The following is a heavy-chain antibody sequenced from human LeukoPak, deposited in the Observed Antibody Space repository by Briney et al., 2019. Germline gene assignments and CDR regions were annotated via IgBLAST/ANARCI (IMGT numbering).Heavy chain of an antibody. CDR3: ARGSGVAVGMDV. D-gene: IGHD6-19*01. J-gene: IGHJ6*02. CDR2: IYYSGST. Sequence: TSETLSLTCTVSGGSISSYYWSWIRQPPGKGLEWIGYIYYSGSTNYNPSLKSRVTISVDTSKNQFSLKLRSVTAADTAVYFCARGSGVAVGMDVWGQGTTVIVSS. CDR1: GGSISSYY. V-gene: IGHV4-59*12.